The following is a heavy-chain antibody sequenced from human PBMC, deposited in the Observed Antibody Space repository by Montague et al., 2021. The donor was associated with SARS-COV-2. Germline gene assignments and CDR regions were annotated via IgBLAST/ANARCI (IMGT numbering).Heavy chain of an antibody. J-gene: IGHJ6*02. D-gene: IGHD3-10*01. CDR2: ISSSGSTI. V-gene: IGHV3-48*03. CDR1: GFTSSNYE. CDR3: ARDRGYGDFYYYGMDV. Sequence: SLRLSCAASGFTSSNYEINWVRQAPGKGLEWVLYISSSGSTIYYADSVKGRFTISRDNAQNSLYLQMNSLRAEDTGVYYCARDRGYGDFYYYGMDVWGQGTTVTVSS.